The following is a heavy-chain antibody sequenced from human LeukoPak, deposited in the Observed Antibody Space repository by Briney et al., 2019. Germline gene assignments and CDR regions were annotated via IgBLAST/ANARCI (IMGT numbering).Heavy chain of an antibody. Sequence: SETLSLTCTVSGGSISNYYWSWIRQPPGKGLEWIAYIYYSGSTNYNPSLESRVTISVDTSKNQFSLKLSSVTAADTAVYYCATLYGSGRTNWFDPWGQGTLVTVSS. CDR3: ATLYGSGRTNWFDP. J-gene: IGHJ5*02. CDR1: GGSISNYY. CDR2: IYYSGST. D-gene: IGHD3-10*01. V-gene: IGHV4-59*12.